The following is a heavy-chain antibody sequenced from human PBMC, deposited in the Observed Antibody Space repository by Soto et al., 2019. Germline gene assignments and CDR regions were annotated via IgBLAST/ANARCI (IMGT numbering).Heavy chain of an antibody. CDR1: GGSISSYY. J-gene: IGHJ3*02. V-gene: IGHV4-59*01. CDR2: IYYSGST. CDR3: ASMYSSGPYDAFDI. Sequence: QVQLQESGPGLVKPSETLSLTCTVSGGSISSYYWSWIRQPPGKGLEWIGYIYYSGSTNYNPSLKSRVTISVDTSKNQFSLKLSSVTAADTAVYYCASMYSSGPYDAFDIWGQGTMVTVSS. D-gene: IGHD6-19*01.